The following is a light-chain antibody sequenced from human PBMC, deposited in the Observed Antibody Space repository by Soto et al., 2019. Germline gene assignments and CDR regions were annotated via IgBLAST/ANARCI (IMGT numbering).Light chain of an antibody. Sequence: QSVLTRPPSASGSPGQSVTISCTGTSRDVGGYNYVSWYQQHPGKAPKLMIYEVTKRPSGVPDRFSGSKSGNTASLTVSGLQAEDEADYFCCSHAGDNTYVFGTGTKVTVL. CDR2: EVT. J-gene: IGLJ1*01. V-gene: IGLV2-8*01. CDR1: SRDVGGYNY. CDR3: CSHAGDNTYV.